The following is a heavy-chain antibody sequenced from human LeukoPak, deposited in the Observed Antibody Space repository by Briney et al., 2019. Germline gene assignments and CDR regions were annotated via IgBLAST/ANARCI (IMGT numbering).Heavy chain of an antibody. J-gene: IGHJ4*02. Sequence: GGSLRLSCAASGYTFSSYAMRWVRQAPGKGLEWVSSISGSGISTYYADSAKGRFTISRDNSKNTLYLQMNSLRAEDTALYYCAKIGVAAGDTGYWGQGTLVTVSS. CDR3: AKIGVAAGDTGY. CDR2: ISGSGIST. CDR1: GYTFSSYA. D-gene: IGHD6-13*01. V-gene: IGHV3-23*01.